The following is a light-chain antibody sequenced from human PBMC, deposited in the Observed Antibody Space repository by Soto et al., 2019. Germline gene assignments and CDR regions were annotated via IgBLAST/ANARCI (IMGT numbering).Light chain of an antibody. CDR3: QQYNSYWT. J-gene: IGKJ1*01. CDR2: KAS. V-gene: IGKV1-5*03. CDR1: QSISSW. Sequence: DIPMTQSPSTLSASLGDRVTITCRASQSISSWLAWYQQKPGKAPKLLIYKASSLDSGVPSRFSGSGSGTAFTLTISSLQPDDVASYYCQQYNSYWTFGQGTKVEIK.